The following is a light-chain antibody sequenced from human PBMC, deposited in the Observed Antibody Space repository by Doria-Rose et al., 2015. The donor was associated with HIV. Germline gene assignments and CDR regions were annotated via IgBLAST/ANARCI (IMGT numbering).Light chain of an antibody. V-gene: IGKV3-20*01. CDR3: HQYGTSRT. CDR1: QSFSSTY. Sequence: TQSPGTLSLSPGERATLSCRASQSFSSTYLAWYQQKPGQAPSLLIYDGSTRAAGIPDRFSASGSGADFTRTTNRLEPEDFALYYCHQYGTSRTFGQGTKVE. J-gene: IGKJ1*01. CDR2: DGS.